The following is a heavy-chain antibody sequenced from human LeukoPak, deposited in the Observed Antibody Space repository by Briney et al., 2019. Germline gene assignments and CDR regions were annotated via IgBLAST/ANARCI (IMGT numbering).Heavy chain of an antibody. V-gene: IGHV3-30*04. J-gene: IGHJ3*02. CDR3: ATTVTTRGAFDI. CDR1: GFTFSSYA. Sequence: PGGSLRLSCAASGFTFSSYAMHWVRQAPGKGLEWVAVISYDGSNKYYADSVKGRFTISRDNPKNTLYLQMNSPRAEDTAVYYCATTVTTRGAFDIWGQGTMVTVSS. CDR2: ISYDGSNK. D-gene: IGHD4-17*01.